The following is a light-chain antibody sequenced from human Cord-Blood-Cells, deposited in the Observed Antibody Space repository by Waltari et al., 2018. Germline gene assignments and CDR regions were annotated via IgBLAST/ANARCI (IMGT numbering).Light chain of an antibody. J-gene: IGKJ2*01. CDR1: QSVSSN. Sequence: EIVMTPSPAPMSLSPGVRATLSCRATQSVSSNLAWSQQKPGQAPRLLLYGASTRATGIPARFSGSGSGTEFTLTISSLQSEDFAVYYCQQYNNWPPYTFGQGTKLEIK. CDR3: QQYNNWPPYT. CDR2: GAS. V-gene: IGKV3-15*01.